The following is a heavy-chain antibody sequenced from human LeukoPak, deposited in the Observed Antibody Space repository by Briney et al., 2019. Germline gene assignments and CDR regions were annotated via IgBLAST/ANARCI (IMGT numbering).Heavy chain of an antibody. CDR3: ARHRDFWSGYEI. CDR2: IDPSDSYT. D-gene: IGHD3-3*01. V-gene: IGHV5-10-1*01. J-gene: IGHJ3*02. Sequence: GESLQISCQGSGYSFTNYWIGWVRQMPGKGLEWMGRIDPSDSYTNYSPSFQGHVTISADKSISTAYLQWSSLKASDTAMYYCARHRDFWSGYEIWGQGTMVTVSS. CDR1: GYSFTNYW.